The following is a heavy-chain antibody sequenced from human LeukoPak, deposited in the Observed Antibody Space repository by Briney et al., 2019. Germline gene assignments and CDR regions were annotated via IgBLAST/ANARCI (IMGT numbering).Heavy chain of an antibody. J-gene: IGHJ4*02. D-gene: IGHD3-10*01. V-gene: IGHV4-61*02. CDR1: GGSISSGSYY. CDR2: IYISGST. CDR3: AGSRPYYFDY. Sequence: NPSQTLSLTCTVSGGSISSGSYYWSWIRQPAGKGLEWIGRIYISGSTNYNPSLKSRVTISVDTSKNQFSLKLSSVTAADTAVYYCAGSRPYYFDYWGQGTLVTVSS.